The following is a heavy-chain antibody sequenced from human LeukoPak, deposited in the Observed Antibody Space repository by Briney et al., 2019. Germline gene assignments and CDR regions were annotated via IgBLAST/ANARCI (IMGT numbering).Heavy chain of an antibody. CDR2: ISGSGGRT. CDR1: GFTFSSYA. J-gene: IGHJ5*02. CDR3: AKDRDSGSFNWFDP. Sequence: VQPGGSLRLSCAASGFTFSSYAMSWVRQAPGKGLEWVSGISGSGGRTYYADSLKGRFTISRDNYKNTMYLQMNSLRAEETAVYYCAKDRDSGSFNWFDPWGQGTLVTVSS. D-gene: IGHD1-26*01. V-gene: IGHV3-23*01.